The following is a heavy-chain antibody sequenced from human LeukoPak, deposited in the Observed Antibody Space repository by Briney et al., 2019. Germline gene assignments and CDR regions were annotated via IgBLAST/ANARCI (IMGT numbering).Heavy chain of an antibody. J-gene: IGHJ4*02. D-gene: IGHD6-19*01. V-gene: IGHV3-21*01. CDR3: ARDVSGWYYFDY. CDR1: GFTFSSYS. CDR2: ISSSSSY. Sequence: GGSLRLSCAASGFTFSSYSMNWVRQAPGKGLEWVSSISSSSSYIYADSVKGRFTISRDDAKNSLYLQMNSLRAEDTAVYYCARDVSGWYYFDYWGQGTLVTVSS.